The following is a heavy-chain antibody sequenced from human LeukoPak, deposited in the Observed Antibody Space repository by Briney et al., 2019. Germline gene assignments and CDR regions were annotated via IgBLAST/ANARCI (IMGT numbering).Heavy chain of an antibody. V-gene: IGHV4-59*01. Sequence: SEALSLTCTVSGGSISSYYWSWIRQPPGKGLEWIGYIYYSGSTNYNPSLKSRVTISVDTSKNQFSLKLSSVTAAGTAVYYCARDSGSSGDAFDIWGQGTMVTVSS. CDR2: IYYSGST. CDR3: ARDSGSSGDAFDI. D-gene: IGHD1-26*01. J-gene: IGHJ3*02. CDR1: GGSISSYY.